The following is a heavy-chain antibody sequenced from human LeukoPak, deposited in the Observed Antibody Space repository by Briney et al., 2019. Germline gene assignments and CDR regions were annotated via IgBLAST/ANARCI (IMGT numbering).Heavy chain of an antibody. J-gene: IGHJ4*01. Sequence: ASVKVSCKASGYTFIDYYIHWVQQAPGQGLEWMGSINPNSDVTNYAQNFQGRVTMTRDTFIRTAYTELSRLTSDDTAVYYCARARSFGEVGVYWGHVTLLTV. CDR3: ARARSFGEVGVY. CDR1: GYTFIDYY. D-gene: IGHD1-26*01. V-gene: IGHV1-2*02. CDR2: INPNSDVT.